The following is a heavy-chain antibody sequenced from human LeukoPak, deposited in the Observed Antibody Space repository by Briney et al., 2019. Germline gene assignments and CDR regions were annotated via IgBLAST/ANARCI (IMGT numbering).Heavy chain of an antibody. CDR1: GFTFSTYA. CDR3: AKGGSPSCYSSSGY. V-gene: IGHV3-23*01. J-gene: IGHJ4*02. Sequence: GGSLRLSCAASGFTFSTYAMSWVRQAPGKGLEWVSAICGSDGSRYYADSVKGRFTISRDNSKNTLYLQMNSLRGEDTAVYYCAKGGSPSCYSSSGYWGPGTLVTVSS. CDR2: ICGSDGSR. D-gene: IGHD2-2*01.